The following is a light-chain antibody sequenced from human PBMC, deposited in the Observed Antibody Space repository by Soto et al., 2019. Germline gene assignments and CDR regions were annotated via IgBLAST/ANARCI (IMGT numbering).Light chain of an antibody. CDR2: AAS. Sequence: DIQMTQSPSAMSASVGDRVTITCRASQGISNYLAWFQQKPGKVPKRLIYAASSLQSGVPSRFSGSGSGTECTLTISCLQPEDFATYYCLQHNSYPRLTFGGGTKVEI. CDR3: LQHNSYPRLT. J-gene: IGKJ4*01. V-gene: IGKV1-17*03. CDR1: QGISNY.